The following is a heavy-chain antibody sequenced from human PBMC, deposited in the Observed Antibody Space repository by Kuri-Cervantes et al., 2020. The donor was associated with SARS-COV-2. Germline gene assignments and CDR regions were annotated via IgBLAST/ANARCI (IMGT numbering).Heavy chain of an antibody. CDR3: ARAVTDDSSGYKYYFDY. Sequence: SVKVSCKASGGIFSSYAISWVRQAPGQGLEWMGGIIPIFGTANYAQKFQGRVTITTDESTSTAYMELSSLRSEDTAVYYCARAVTDDSSGYKYYFDYWGQGTLVTVSS. CDR2: IIPIFGTA. D-gene: IGHD3-22*01. V-gene: IGHV1-69*05. J-gene: IGHJ4*02. CDR1: GGIFSSYA.